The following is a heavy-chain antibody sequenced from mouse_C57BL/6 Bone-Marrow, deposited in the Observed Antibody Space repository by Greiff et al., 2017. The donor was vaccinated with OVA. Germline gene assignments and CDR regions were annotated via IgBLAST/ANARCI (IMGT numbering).Heavy chain of an antibody. Sequence: QVQLKESGAELVKPGASVKISCKASGYAFSSYWMNWVKQRPGKGLEWIGQIYPGDGDTNYNGKFKGKATLTADKSSSTAYMQLSSLTSEDSAVYFCARKGDYEAWFAYWGQGTLVTVSA. CDR2: IYPGDGDT. CDR1: GYAFSSYW. CDR3: ARKGDYEAWFAY. J-gene: IGHJ3*01. D-gene: IGHD2-4*01. V-gene: IGHV1-80*01.